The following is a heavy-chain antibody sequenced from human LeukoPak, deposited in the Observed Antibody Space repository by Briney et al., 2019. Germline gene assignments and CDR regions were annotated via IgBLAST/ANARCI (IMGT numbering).Heavy chain of an antibody. CDR2: ISYDGSNK. CDR3: ARRDGDGGSFDY. CDR1: GFTFSSYA. D-gene: IGHD4-17*01. J-gene: IGHJ4*02. Sequence: GGSLRLSCAASGFTFSSYAMHWVRQAPGKGLEWVAVISYDGSNKYYADSVKGRFTISRDNSKNTLYLQMNSLRAEDTAVYYCARRDGDGGSFDYWGQGTLVTVSS. V-gene: IGHV3-30*04.